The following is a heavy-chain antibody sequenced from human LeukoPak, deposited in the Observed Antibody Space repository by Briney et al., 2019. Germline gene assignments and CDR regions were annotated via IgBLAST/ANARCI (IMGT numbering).Heavy chain of an antibody. Sequence: PGGSLRPSCAASGFTFSTYWMGWVRQAPGKGLEWVANVNQDGDEKYYVDSVKGRFTISRDNANNSLYLQMNSLRAEDTSVYYCTIPSRGLEIANRGQGALVTVSS. J-gene: IGHJ4*02. D-gene: IGHD3/OR15-3a*01. CDR2: VNQDGDEK. CDR1: GFTFSTYW. CDR3: TIPSRGLEIAN. V-gene: IGHV3-7*01.